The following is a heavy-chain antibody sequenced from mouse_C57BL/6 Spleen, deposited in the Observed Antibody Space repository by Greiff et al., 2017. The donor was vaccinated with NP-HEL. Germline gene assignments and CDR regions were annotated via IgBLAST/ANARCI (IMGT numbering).Heavy chain of an antibody. CDR3: AREGWDWYFDV. CDR2: IHPNSGST. Sequence: QVQLQQPGAELVKPGASVKLSCKASGYTFTSYWMHWVKQRPGQGLEWIGMIHPNSGSTNYNEKFKSKATLTVAKSSSTAYMQLSSLTSEDSAVYYCAREGWDWYFDVWGTGTTVTVSS. V-gene: IGHV1-64*01. J-gene: IGHJ1*03. CDR1: GYTFTSYW. D-gene: IGHD1-1*02.